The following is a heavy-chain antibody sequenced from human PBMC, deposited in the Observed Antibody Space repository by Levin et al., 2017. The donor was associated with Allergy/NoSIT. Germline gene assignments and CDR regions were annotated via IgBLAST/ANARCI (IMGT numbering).Heavy chain of an antibody. CDR2: ISYDGSNK. V-gene: IGHV3-30*18. CDR3: AKDPVHCSGGSCGRRYYYYMDV. J-gene: IGHJ6*03. D-gene: IGHD2-15*01. Sequence: PGGSLRLSCAASGFTFSSYGMHWVRQAPGKGLEWVAVISYDGSNKYYADSVKGRFTISRDNSKNTLYLQMNSLRAEDTAVYYCAKDPVHCSGGSCGRRYYYYMDVWGKGTTVTVSS. CDR1: GFTFSSYG.